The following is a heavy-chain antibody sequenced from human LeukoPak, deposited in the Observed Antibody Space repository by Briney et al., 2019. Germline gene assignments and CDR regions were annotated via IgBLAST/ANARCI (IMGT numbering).Heavy chain of an antibody. CDR2: ISSSSSYI. J-gene: IGHJ3*02. V-gene: IGHV3-21*01. CDR1: GFTFSSYS. D-gene: IGHD7-27*01. CDR3: ARDGDVDSTTGAFDI. Sequence: PGGSLRLSCAASGFTFSSYSMNWVRQAPGKGLEWVSSISSSSSYIYYADSVKGRFTISRDNAKNSLYLQMNSLRAEDTAVYYCARDGDVDSTTGAFDIWGQGTMVTVSS.